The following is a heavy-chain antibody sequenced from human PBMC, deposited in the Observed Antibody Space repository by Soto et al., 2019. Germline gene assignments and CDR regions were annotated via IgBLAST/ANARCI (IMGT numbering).Heavy chain of an antibody. CDR3: ARSILSRTTDLPRVNWFDP. Sequence: PXDGLSLKFSVGGGCRSRYYRSWIPQPPGKGLEWIGYIYYSGSTNYNPSLKSRVTISVDTSKNQFSLKLSSVTAADTAVYYCARSILSRTTDLPRVNWFDPCGRRTLFTVSS. CDR1: GGCRSRYY. D-gene: IGHD1-1*01. CDR2: IYYSGST. V-gene: IGHV4-59*07. J-gene: IGHJ5*02.